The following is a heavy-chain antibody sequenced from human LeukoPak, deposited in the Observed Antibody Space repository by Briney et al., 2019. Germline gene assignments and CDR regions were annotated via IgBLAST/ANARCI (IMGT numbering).Heavy chain of an antibody. CDR2: ISSSGSTI. D-gene: IGHD4-11*01. CDR1: GFTFSDHY. V-gene: IGHV3-11*04. Sequence: PGGSLRLSCAASGFTFSDHYTSWIRQAPGKGLEWVSYISSSGSTIYYADSVKGRFTISRDNAKNSLYLQMNSLRAEDTAVYYCARGVTTRYYYYYYMDVWGKGTTVTVSS. J-gene: IGHJ6*03. CDR3: ARGVTTRYYYYYYMDV.